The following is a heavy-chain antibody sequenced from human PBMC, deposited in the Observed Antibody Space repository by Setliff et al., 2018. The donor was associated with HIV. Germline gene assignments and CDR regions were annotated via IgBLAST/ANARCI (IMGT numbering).Heavy chain of an antibody. Sequence: GESLKISCAASGFTFSSYEMNWVRQAPGKGLEWVSYISSSGSTIYYADSVKGRFTISRDNAKNSLYLQMNSLRAEDTAVYSCARVLNTYTGDAFDIWGQGTMVTVSS. J-gene: IGHJ3*02. CDR2: ISSSGSTI. V-gene: IGHV3-48*03. CDR1: GFTFSSYE. D-gene: IGHD2-2*02. CDR3: ARVLNTYTGDAFDI.